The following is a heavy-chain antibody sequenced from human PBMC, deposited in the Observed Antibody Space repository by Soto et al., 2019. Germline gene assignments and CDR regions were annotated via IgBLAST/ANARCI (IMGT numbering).Heavy chain of an antibody. CDR3: ARAACSGGSCYLDFDY. D-gene: IGHD2-15*01. V-gene: IGHV4-59*01. CDR2: IYYSGST. CDR1: GGSISSYY. Sequence: SQTLSLTCTVSGGSISSYYWSWIRQPPGKGLEWIGYIYYSGSTNYNPSLKSRVTISVDTSKNQFSLKLSSVTAADTAVYYCARAACSGGSCYLDFDYWGQGTLVTVSS. J-gene: IGHJ4*02.